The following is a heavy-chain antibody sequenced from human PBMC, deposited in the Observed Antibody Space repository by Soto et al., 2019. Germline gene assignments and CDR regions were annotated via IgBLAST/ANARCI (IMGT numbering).Heavy chain of an antibody. Sequence: ASVKVSCKASGGTFSSYAISWVRQAPGQGLEWMGGIIPIFGTANYAQKFQGRVTITADESTSTAYMELSSLRSEDTAVYYCARRLYYFWRGSTGGYYGMDVWGQGTTVTV. J-gene: IGHJ6*02. D-gene: IGHD3-3*01. CDR1: GGTFSSYA. CDR2: IIPIFGTA. CDR3: ARRLYYFWRGSTGGYYGMDV. V-gene: IGHV1-69*13.